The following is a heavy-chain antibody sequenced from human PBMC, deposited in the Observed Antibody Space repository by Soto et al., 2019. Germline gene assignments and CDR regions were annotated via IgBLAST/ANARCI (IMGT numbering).Heavy chain of an antibody. CDR2: IYYSGST. D-gene: IGHD3-3*01. CDR3: AAPTYYDFWSGSSSLDY. Sequence: QLQLQESGPGLVKPSETLSLTCTVSGGSISSSSYYWGWIRQPPGKGLEWIGSIYYSGSTYYNPSLKSRVTISVDTSKNQFSLKLSSVTAADTAVYYCAAPTYYDFWSGSSSLDYWGQGTLVTVSS. CDR1: GGSISSSSYY. V-gene: IGHV4-39*01. J-gene: IGHJ4*02.